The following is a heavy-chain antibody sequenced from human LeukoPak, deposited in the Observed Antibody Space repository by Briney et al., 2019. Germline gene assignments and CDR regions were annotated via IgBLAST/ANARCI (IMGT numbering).Heavy chain of an antibody. J-gene: IGHJ5*02. CDR3: AREAIDQMQGGITNWFDP. Sequence: ASVKISCKASGYTFTDYYMNWVRQAPGQGLEWMGWINPNNSGTVFAQNSQGRVTLTRDTSINTAYLELSSLTSDDTAVYYCAREAIDQMQGGITNWFDPWGQGTLVTVSS. V-gene: IGHV1-2*02. CDR2: INPNNSGT. CDR1: GYTFTDYY. D-gene: IGHD3-16*01.